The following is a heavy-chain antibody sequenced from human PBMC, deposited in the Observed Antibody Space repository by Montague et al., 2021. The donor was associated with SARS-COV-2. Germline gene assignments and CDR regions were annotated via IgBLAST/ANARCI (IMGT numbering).Heavy chain of an antibody. D-gene: IGHD3/OR15-3a*01. CDR3: ARQVGDFWTGFYVDS. J-gene: IGHJ4*02. Sequence: SETLSLTCNVSGDSISSANYQWAWFRQPPGKDLQWVGSISHSGSAYYNPSLKSRLTISVDMSKRLFSLDVESVAVADTAFYYCARQVGDFWTGFYVDSWGQGTLVTASS. V-gene: IGHV4-39*01. CDR1: GDSISSANYQ. CDR2: ISHSGSA.